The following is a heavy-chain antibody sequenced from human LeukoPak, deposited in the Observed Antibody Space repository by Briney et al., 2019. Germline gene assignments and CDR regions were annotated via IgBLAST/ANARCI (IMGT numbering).Heavy chain of an antibody. CDR2: ISTAGTTV. Sequence: GGSLKLSCAASGFTFSGYSLNWVRQAPGKGLEWISYISTAGTTVYYADSVKGRFTISRDNSKNTLYLQMNSLRAEDTAVYYCAKDRGGSGWYFDYWGQGTLVTVSS. CDR1: GFTFSGYS. CDR3: AKDRGGSGWYFDY. D-gene: IGHD6-19*01. J-gene: IGHJ4*02. V-gene: IGHV3-48*01.